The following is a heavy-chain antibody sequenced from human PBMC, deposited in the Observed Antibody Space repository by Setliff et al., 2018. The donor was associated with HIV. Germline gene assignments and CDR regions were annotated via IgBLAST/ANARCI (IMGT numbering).Heavy chain of an antibody. CDR1: GYTFTDNY. D-gene: IGHD3-22*01. V-gene: IGHV1-18*04. CDR2: INSATGGT. Sequence: ASVKVSCKASGYTFTDNYIHWVRQAPGQGLEWMAWINSATGGTNYAQRLQGRVTMTTDTSTSTAYMELRSLRSDDTAVYYCARDSSGSIDAFDIWGQGTMVTVSS. CDR3: ARDSSGSIDAFDI. J-gene: IGHJ3*02.